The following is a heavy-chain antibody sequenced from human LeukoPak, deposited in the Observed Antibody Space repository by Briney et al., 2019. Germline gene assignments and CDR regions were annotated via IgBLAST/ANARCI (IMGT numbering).Heavy chain of an antibody. Sequence: PGGSLRLSCAASAFTFRNYAMSWVRQAPGKGLEWVSSISSSSSYIYYADSVKGRFTNSRDNAKNSLYLQMNSLRAEDTAVYYCARARATVTNFDYWGQGTLVTVSS. J-gene: IGHJ4*02. V-gene: IGHV3-21*01. CDR3: ARARATVTNFDY. D-gene: IGHD4-17*01. CDR2: ISSSSSYI. CDR1: AFTFRNYA.